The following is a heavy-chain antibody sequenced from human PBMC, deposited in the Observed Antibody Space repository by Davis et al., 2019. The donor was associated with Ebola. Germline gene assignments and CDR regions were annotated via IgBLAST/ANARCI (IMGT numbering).Heavy chain of an antibody. CDR2: ISNRDGTI. D-gene: IGHD2-15*01. CDR1: GGSFSGYY. V-gene: IGHV3-11*01. Sequence: LSLTCAVYGGSFSGYYWSRIRQAPGKGLEWLSYISNRDGTIFYADSVKGRFTISRDNAKNSLYLQMNSLRAEDTAFFYCARRVYDSGGRYYFDYWGQGILVTVSS. J-gene: IGHJ4*02. CDR3: ARRVYDSGGRYYFDY.